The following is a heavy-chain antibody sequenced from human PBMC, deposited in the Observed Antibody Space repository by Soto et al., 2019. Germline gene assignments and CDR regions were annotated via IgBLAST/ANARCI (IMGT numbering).Heavy chain of an antibody. V-gene: IGHV3-30-3*01. CDR2: ISFDGGNK. D-gene: IGHD3-22*01. Sequence: HPGGSLRLSCAASGFIFSNYAMHWVRQAPGKGLEWVAVISFDGGNKNYADSVKGRFTISRDNSKNTLYLQMNSLRGEDTAVYYCARGSPKPRWLSYFDYWGQGTLVTVSS. CDR1: GFIFSNYA. CDR3: ARGSPKPRWLSYFDY. J-gene: IGHJ4*02.